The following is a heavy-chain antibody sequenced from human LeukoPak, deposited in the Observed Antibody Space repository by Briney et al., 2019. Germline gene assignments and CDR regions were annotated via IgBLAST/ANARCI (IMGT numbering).Heavy chain of an antibody. V-gene: IGHV3-30*18. CDR1: GFTFSSYG. Sequence: GGSLRLSCAASGFTFSSYGMHWVRQAPGKGLEWVAVISYDGSNKYYADSVKGRFTISRDNSKNTLYLQMNSLRAEDTAVYYCAKDSGYYGSGSPPHFDYWGQGTLGTVSS. CDR3: AKDSGYYGSGSPPHFDY. D-gene: IGHD3-10*01. J-gene: IGHJ4*02. CDR2: ISYDGSNK.